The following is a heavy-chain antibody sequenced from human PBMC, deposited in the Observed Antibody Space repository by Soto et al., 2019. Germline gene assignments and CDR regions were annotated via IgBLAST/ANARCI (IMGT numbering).Heavy chain of an antibody. CDR1: GFTFSSYS. D-gene: IGHD4-4*01. J-gene: IGHJ3*02. Sequence: GGALRLCCAASGFTFSSYSMNWVRQAPGKGLEWVSSISSSSSYIYYADSVKGRFTISRDNAKNSLYLQMNSLRAEDTAVYYCARVRATVTIRDAFHIWGQGTMVTVS. CDR3: ARVRATVTIRDAFHI. CDR2: ISSSSSYI. V-gene: IGHV3-21*01.